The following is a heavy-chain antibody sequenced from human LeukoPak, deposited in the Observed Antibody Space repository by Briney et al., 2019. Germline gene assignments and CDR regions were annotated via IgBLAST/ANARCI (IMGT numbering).Heavy chain of an antibody. CDR2: MNPNSGNT. CDR1: GYTFTSYD. D-gene: IGHD3-22*01. V-gene: IGHV1-8*03. J-gene: IGHJ5*02. CDR3: AAATYYYDSSGYTNWFDP. Sequence: ASVKVSCKASGYTFTSYDINWVRQATGQGLEWMGWMNPNSGNTGYAQKFQGRVTITRNTSISTAYMKLSSLRSEDTAVYYCAAATYYYDSSGYTNWFDPWGQGTLVTVSS.